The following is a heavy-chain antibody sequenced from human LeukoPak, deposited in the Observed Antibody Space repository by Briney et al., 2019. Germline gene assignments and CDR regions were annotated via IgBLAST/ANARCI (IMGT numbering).Heavy chain of an antibody. CDR3: AKDLYGSGSSSPDY. J-gene: IGHJ4*02. Sequence: GGSLRLSCAASGFTFNSYSMHWVRQAPGKGLEWVTAISDDETYKFYADSVKGRFTISRDNSKNTLYLQMNSLRAEDTAVYYCAKDLYGSGSSSPDYWGQGTLVTVSS. D-gene: IGHD3-10*01. CDR2: ISDDETYK. CDR1: GFTFNSYS. V-gene: IGHV3-30-3*01.